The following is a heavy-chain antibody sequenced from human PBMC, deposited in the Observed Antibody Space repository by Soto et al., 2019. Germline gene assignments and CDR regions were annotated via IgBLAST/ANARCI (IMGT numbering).Heavy chain of an antibody. CDR2: IYPGDSDT. CDR1: GYSFTSYW. D-gene: IGHD3-10*01. J-gene: IGHJ4*02. V-gene: IGHV5-51*01. Sequence: GESLKIPCKGSGYSFTSYWIGWVRQMPGKGLEWMGIIYPGDSDTRYSPSFQGQVTISADKSISTAYLQWSSLKASDTAMYYCARLGVGGFGESASFDYWGQGTLVTVSS. CDR3: ARLGVGGFGESASFDY.